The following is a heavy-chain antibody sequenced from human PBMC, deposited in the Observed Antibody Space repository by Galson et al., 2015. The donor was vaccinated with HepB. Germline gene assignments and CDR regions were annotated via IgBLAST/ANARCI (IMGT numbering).Heavy chain of an antibody. J-gene: IGHJ4*02. D-gene: IGHD3-3*01. CDR3: ARGQTSYYDFWSGHKPIDY. CDR2: IIPILGIA. V-gene: IGHV1-69*04. CDR1: GGTFSSYA. Sequence: SVKVSCKASGGTFSSYAISWVRQAPGQGLEWMGRIIPILGIANYAQKFQGRVTITADKSTSTAYMELSSLRSEDTAVYYCARGQTSYYDFWSGHKPIDYWGQGTLVTVSS.